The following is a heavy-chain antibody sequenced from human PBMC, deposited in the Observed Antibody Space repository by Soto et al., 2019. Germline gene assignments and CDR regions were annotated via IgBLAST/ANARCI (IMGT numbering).Heavy chain of an antibody. V-gene: IGHV1-18*04. CDR1: GYTFTSYG. CDR2: IRVYNGYT. J-gene: IGHJ5*02. D-gene: IGHD2-2*01. CDR3: AREGGYCSSTSCVNWFDP. Sequence: QVQLVQSGAEVKKPGASVKVSCKASGYTFTSYGISWVRQAPGQGLEWMGWIRVYNGYTNYAQKFQGRVTMTTDTSTSTAYMELRSLISDDTAVYYCAREGGYCSSTSCVNWFDPWGQGTLVTVSS.